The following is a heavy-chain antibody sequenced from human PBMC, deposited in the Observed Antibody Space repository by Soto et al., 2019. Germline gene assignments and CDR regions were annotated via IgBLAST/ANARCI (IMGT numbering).Heavy chain of an antibody. D-gene: IGHD6-13*01. CDR2: IKSDGSST. V-gene: IGHV3-74*01. Sequence: GGSLRLSCAASGFTFSTYWMHWVRQAPGKGLMWVSRIKSDGSSTTYADSVKGRLTISRDNAKNTLYLQMSSLRAEDTAVYYCAREGLDTAGFFDIWGQGTMVTV. CDR3: AREGLDTAGFFDI. J-gene: IGHJ3*02. CDR1: GFTFSTYW.